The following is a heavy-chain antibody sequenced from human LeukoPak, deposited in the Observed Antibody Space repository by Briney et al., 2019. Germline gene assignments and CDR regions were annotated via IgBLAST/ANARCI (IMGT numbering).Heavy chain of an antibody. CDR2: ISSSSSYI. CDR3: AKRSIVGAPYYFDY. Sequence: GGSLRLSCAASGFTSSSYSMNWVRQAPGKGLEWVSSISSSSSYIYYADSVKGRFTISRDNAKNSLYLQMNSLRAEDTAVYYCAKRSIVGAPYYFDYWGQGTLVTVSS. J-gene: IGHJ4*02. CDR1: GFTSSSYS. V-gene: IGHV3-21*01. D-gene: IGHD1-26*01.